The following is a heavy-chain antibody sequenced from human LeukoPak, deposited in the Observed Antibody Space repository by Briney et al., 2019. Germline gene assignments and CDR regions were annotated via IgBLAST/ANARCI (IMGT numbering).Heavy chain of an antibody. D-gene: IGHD2-2*01. V-gene: IGHV1-18*01. CDR3: ARERVVQLGYFDY. Sequence: ASVKVSCKASGYTFVSYGINWVRQAPGQGPEWMGWISPYNGNTNYAQKFQGRVTITADKSTSTAYMELSSLRSEDTAVYYCARERVVQLGYFDYWGQGTLVTVSS. CDR1: GYTFVSYG. J-gene: IGHJ4*02. CDR2: ISPYNGNT.